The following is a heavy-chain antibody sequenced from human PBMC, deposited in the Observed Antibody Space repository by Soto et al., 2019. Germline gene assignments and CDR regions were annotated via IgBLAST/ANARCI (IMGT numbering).Heavy chain of an antibody. D-gene: IGHD7-27*01. CDR2: INPNTGGT. V-gene: IGHV1-2*02. J-gene: IGHJ4*02. CDR3: ARDTGAPYYFDY. Sequence: QVQLVQSGAEVKKPGASVKVSCKASGYTFTGYFMHWVRQAPGQGLEWMGWINPNTGGTNYAQKFQGRVTMTRDTSTRTAYMELSRLISDDTAVYYCARDTGAPYYFDYWGQGTLVTVSS. CDR1: GYTFTGYF.